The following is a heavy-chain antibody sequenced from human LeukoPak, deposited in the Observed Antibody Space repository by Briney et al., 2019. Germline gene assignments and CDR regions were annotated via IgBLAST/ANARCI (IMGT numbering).Heavy chain of an antibody. J-gene: IGHJ4*02. CDR3: AKDQGGVVAGPTSGPFDY. V-gene: IGHV3-30*02. CDR2: ISFDGSKE. D-gene: IGHD6-19*01. Sequence: GGSLRLSCVTSGFRFSDFGMHWVRQTPGKGLDRVAFISFDGSKEFYPDSVRGRFTVSRDNSRDSLYLQMNSLKSEDTGVYYCAKDQGGVVAGPTSGPFDYWGQGILVTVSA. CDR1: GFRFSDFG.